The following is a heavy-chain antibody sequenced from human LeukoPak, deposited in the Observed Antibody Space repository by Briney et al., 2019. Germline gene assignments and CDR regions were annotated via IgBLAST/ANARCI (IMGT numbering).Heavy chain of an antibody. CDR3: ASGRSVGVTTRRISYYFDY. V-gene: IGHV1-69*06. D-gene: IGHD1-26*01. Sequence: SVKVSCKASGGTFSSYAISWVRQAPGQGLEWMGGIIPIFGTANYAQKFQGRVTLTADISTSTAYMELNSLRPEDTAVYYCASGRSVGVTTRRISYYFDYWGQGTLVTVSS. CDR2: IIPIFGTA. CDR1: GGTFSSYA. J-gene: IGHJ4*02.